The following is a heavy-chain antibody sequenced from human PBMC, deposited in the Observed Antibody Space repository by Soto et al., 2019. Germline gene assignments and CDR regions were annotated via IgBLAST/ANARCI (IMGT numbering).Heavy chain of an antibody. D-gene: IGHD4-17*01. V-gene: IGHV3-23*01. CDR3: AKAYGDEAY. Sequence: EVQLLESGGGLMQPGGSLRLSCAASGFTFSSCAMSWVRQAPGKGLEWVSSLSGSGESTYYADSVKGRFTISTDNSKNTLYLQMNSLRVDDTAVYYCAKAYGDEAYWGQGTLVTVSS. J-gene: IGHJ4*02. CDR2: LSGSGEST. CDR1: GFTFSSCA.